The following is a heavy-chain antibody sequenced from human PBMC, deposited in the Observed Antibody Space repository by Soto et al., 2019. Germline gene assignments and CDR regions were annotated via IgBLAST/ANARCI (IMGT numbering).Heavy chain of an antibody. CDR2: ISYDGRNK. CDR3: AKEGSGYSSGWLGGYFDY. Sequence: QVQLVESGGGVVQPGRSLRLSCAASGFTFSSYGMHWVRQAPGKGLEWVAVISYDGRNKYYADSVKGRFTISRDNSKNTLYLQMNSLRAEDTAVYYCAKEGSGYSSGWLGGYFDYWGQGTLVTVSS. J-gene: IGHJ4*02. V-gene: IGHV3-30*18. D-gene: IGHD6-19*01. CDR1: GFTFSSYG.